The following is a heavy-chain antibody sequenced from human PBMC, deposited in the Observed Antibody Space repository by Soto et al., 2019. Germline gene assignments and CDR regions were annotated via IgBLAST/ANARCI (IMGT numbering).Heavy chain of an antibody. CDR3: ARLHDSRVDFDY. CDR1: GGSFSGYY. CDR2: INHSGST. J-gene: IGHJ4*02. D-gene: IGHD3-22*01. V-gene: IGHV4-34*01. Sequence: SETLSLTCAVYGGSFSGYYWSWIRQPPGKGLEWIGEINHSGSTNYNPSLKSRVTISVDTSKNQFSLKLSSVTAADTAVYYCARLHDSRVDFDYWGQGTLVTVSS.